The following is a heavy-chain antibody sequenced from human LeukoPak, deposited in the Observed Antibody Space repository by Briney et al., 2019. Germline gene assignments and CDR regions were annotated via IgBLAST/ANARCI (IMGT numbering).Heavy chain of an antibody. V-gene: IGHV1-2*02. CDR2: INPNNSAT. CDR3: GRDLSTSATRELDH. CDR1: GYTFSSYR. J-gene: IGHJ4*02. Sequence: ASLTVSCKASGYTFSSYRIHWVRQAHGQGLEYMGCINPNNSATEYALKFRGRVTMTRDTSTNTASMELSRLRSDDTAAYFCGRDLSTSATRELDHWGQGTLVTVSS. D-gene: IGHD2-15*01.